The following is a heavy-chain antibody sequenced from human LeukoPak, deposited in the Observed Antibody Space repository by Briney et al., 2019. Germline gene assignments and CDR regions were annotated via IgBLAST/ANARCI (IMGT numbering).Heavy chain of an antibody. V-gene: IGHV3-23*01. J-gene: IGHJ6*03. CDR1: GFIFNNYA. Sequence: PGGSLRLSCAASGFIFNNYAMSWVRQAPGKGLEWVSAISGSGGSTYYADSVKGRFTISRGNSKNTLYLQMNSLRAEDTAVYYCAKGPSGYYYYYMDVWGKGTTVTVSS. CDR3: AKGPSGYYYYYMDV. CDR2: ISGSGGST.